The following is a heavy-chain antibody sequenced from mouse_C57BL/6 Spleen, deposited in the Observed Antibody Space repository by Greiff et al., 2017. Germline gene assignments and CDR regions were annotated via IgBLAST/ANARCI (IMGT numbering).Heavy chain of an antibody. V-gene: IGHV1-82*01. CDR2: IYPGDGDT. D-gene: IGHD1-1*01. CDR1: GYAFSSSW. Sequence: QVQLQQSGPELVKPGASVKISCKASGYAFSSSWMNWVKQRPGKGLEWIGRIYPGDGDTNYNGKFKGKATLTADKSSSTAYMQLSSLTSEDSAVYFCARAVVAKMDYWGQGTSVTVSS. J-gene: IGHJ4*01. CDR3: ARAVVAKMDY.